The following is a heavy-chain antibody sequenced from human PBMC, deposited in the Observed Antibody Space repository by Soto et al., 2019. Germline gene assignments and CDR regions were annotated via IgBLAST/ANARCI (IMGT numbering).Heavy chain of an antibody. Sequence: GGSLRLSCAASGFTFSSYGMHWVRQAPGKGLEWVAVIWYDGSNKYYADSVKGRFTISRDNSKNTLYLQMNSLRAEDTAVYCCARDGMERRVFDYWGQGTLVTVSS. CDR3: ARDGMERRVFDY. D-gene: IGHD1-1*01. CDR2: IWYDGSNK. V-gene: IGHV3-33*01. J-gene: IGHJ4*02. CDR1: GFTFSSYG.